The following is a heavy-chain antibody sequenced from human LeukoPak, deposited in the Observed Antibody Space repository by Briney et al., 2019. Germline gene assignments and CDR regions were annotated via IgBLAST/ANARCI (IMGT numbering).Heavy chain of an antibody. J-gene: IGHJ2*01. V-gene: IGHV3-21*01. CDR3: ARDGLAAATLHWCFDL. CDR1: GFTFSSYA. Sequence: GGSLRLSCAASGFTFSSYAMSWVRQAPGKGLEWVSSISSSSSYIYYADSVKGRFTISRDNARNSLYLQMNSLRAEDTAVYYCARDGLAAATLHWCFDLWGRGTLVTVSS. CDR2: ISSSSSYI. D-gene: IGHD2-15*01.